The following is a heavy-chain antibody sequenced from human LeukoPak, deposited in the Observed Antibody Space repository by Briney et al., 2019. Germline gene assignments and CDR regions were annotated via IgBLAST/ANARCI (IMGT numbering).Heavy chain of an antibody. V-gene: IGHV4-39*01. CDR2: IYYSGST. D-gene: IGHD6-6*01. CDR3: ARLWRQRSIAARFDGIAVDP. Sequence: PSETLSLTCTVSGGSFSSGGFSWGWIRQPPGKGLEWIGSIYYSGSTYYNPSLKSRVTISVDTSKNQFSLKLSSVTAADTAVYYCARLWRQRSIAARFDGIAVDPWGQGTLVTVSS. CDR1: GGSFSSGGFS. J-gene: IGHJ5*02.